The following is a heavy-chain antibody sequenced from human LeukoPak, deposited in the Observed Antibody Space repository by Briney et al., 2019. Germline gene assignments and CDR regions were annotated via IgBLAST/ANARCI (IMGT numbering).Heavy chain of an antibody. CDR1: GGSINNYY. J-gene: IGHJ4*02. CDR2: IYSSGST. Sequence: SETLSLTCTVSGGSINNYYWGWIRQPPGKGLEWIGHIYSSGSTKYNSALESRVSLSADTSKNQFSLKLTSVTAADTAVYYCARYSGSPTWYFDYWGQGTLVSVSS. V-gene: IGHV4-59*01. CDR3: ARYSGSPTWYFDY. D-gene: IGHD1-26*01.